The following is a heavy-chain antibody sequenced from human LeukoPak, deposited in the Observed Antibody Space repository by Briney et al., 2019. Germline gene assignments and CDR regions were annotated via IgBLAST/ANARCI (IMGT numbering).Heavy chain of an antibody. D-gene: IGHD6-19*01. Sequence: SETLSLTCAVSGYSISSGYYWGWIRQPPGKGLEWIGSIYHSGSTYYNPSLKSRVTISVDTSKNQFSLKLSSVTAADTAVYYCGRHGRQWLAYYYYYYMDVWGKGTTVTVSS. J-gene: IGHJ6*03. CDR1: GYSISSGYY. CDR2: IYHSGST. CDR3: GRHGRQWLAYYYYYYMDV. V-gene: IGHV4-38-2*01.